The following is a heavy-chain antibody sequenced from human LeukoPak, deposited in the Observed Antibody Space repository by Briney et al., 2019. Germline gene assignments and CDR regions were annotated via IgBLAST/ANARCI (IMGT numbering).Heavy chain of an antibody. CDR2: IRYDGSNK. CDR1: GFTFSSYG. CDR3: AKSQYYYDSSGYYYAY. D-gene: IGHD3-22*01. Sequence: PGGSLRLSCAASGFTFSSYGMHWVRQAPGKGLEWVAFIRYDGSNKYYADSVKGRFTISRDNSKNTLYLQMNSLRAEDTAVYYCAKSQYYYDSSGYYYAYWGQGTLVTVSS. J-gene: IGHJ4*02. V-gene: IGHV3-30*02.